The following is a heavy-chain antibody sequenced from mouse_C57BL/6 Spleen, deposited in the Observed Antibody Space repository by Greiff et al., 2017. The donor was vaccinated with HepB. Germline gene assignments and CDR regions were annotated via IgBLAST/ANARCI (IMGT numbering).Heavy chain of an antibody. V-gene: IGHV3-1*01. D-gene: IGHD3-3*01. J-gene: IGHJ4*01. Sequence: EVQLQQSGPGMVKPSQSLSLTCTVPGYSITSGYDWHWIRHFPGNKLEWMGYISYSGSTNYNPSLKSRISITHDTSKNHFFLKLNSVTTEDTATYYCARDRGFPYAMDYWGQGTSVTVSS. CDR2: ISYSGST. CDR1: GYSITSGYD. CDR3: ARDRGFPYAMDY.